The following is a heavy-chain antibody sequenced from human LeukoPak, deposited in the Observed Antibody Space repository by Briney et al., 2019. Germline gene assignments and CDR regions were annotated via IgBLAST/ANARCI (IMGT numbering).Heavy chain of an antibody. Sequence: GGSLRLSCAASGFTFSSYAMNWVRQAPGKGLEWVSAISGSGGSIYYADSVKGRFTISRDSSKDTLYLQMNSLRAEDTAVYHCAKLPYFAYFDYWGQGTLVSVSS. D-gene: IGHD3-9*01. J-gene: IGHJ4*02. CDR2: ISGSGGSI. CDR1: GFTFSSYA. CDR3: AKLPYFAYFDY. V-gene: IGHV3-23*01.